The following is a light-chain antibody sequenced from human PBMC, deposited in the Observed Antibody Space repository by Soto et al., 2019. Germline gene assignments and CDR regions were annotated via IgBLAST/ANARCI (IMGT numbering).Light chain of an antibody. Sequence: EIVLTQSPGTLSLSPGERATLSCRASQSVSRDYFAWYQQKPGQAPRLLIYGASSRATGIPDRFSGSGSGTDFTLTINRLEPEDFAVYYCQQYGSSPLTFGQGAKVEIK. J-gene: IGKJ1*01. V-gene: IGKV3-20*01. CDR1: QSVSRDY. CDR3: QQYGSSPLT. CDR2: GAS.